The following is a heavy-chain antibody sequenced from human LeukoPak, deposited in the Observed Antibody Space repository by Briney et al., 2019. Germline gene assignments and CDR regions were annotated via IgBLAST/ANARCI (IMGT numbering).Heavy chain of an antibody. D-gene: IGHD6-13*01. CDR1: GGTFSSYA. Sequence: GASVKVSCKASGGTFSSYAISLVRQAPGQGLEWMGGIIPIFGTANYAQKFQRRVTITADEFTSTAYMELSSLRSEDTAVYYCARDPPGGAAADAALDYWGQGTLVTVSS. CDR2: IIPIFGTA. J-gene: IGHJ4*02. CDR3: ARDPPGGAAADAALDY. V-gene: IGHV1-69*13.